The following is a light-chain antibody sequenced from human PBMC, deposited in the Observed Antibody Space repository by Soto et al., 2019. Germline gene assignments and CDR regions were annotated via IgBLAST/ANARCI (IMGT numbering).Light chain of an antibody. Sequence: EIVLTQCPVTLSLSPGERSTLSCMASQSVSNNYLAWYQQKPGQAPRLLIYGASNRATGIPDRFSGSGSGTDFTLTISRLEPEDFAVYYCQQYGSSGTFGQGTKVDIK. CDR2: GAS. CDR1: QSVSNNY. CDR3: QQYGSSGT. J-gene: IGKJ1*01. V-gene: IGKV3-20*01.